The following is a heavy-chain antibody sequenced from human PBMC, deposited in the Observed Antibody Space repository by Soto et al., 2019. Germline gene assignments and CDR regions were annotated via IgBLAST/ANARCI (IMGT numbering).Heavy chain of an antibody. V-gene: IGHV4-39*01. CDR1: GGSISSSSYY. CDR3: ARHVYGVIDAFDI. Sequence: QLQLQESGPGLVKPSETLSLTCTVSGGSISSSSYYWGWIRQPPGKGLEWIGSIYYSGSTYYNPSLKSRVTISVDTSKNQFSLKLSSVTAADTAVYYCARHVYGVIDAFDIWGQGTMVTVSS. J-gene: IGHJ3*02. CDR2: IYYSGST. D-gene: IGHD3-22*01.